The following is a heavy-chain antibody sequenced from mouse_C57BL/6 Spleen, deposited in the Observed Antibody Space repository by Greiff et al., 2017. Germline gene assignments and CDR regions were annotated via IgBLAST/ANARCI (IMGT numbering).Heavy chain of an antibody. D-gene: IGHD1-3*01. Sequence: EVQLQQSGPELVKPGASVKLSCKASGYTFTGYYMHWVKQRPGQSLEWIGEINPYAGTTNYNQKFKGKATLTVDQSSSTAYMQLSSLTSEDSAVYYCAREEVEYGYLDYWGQGTTRTVSS. CDR2: INPYAGTT. V-gene: IGHV1-39*01. CDR3: AREEVEYGYLDY. CDR1: GYTFTGYY. J-gene: IGHJ2*01.